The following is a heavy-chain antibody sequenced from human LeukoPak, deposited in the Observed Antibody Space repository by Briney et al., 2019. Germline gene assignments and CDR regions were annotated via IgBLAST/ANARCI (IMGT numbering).Heavy chain of an antibody. V-gene: IGHV4-4*02. D-gene: IGHD6-19*01. CDR2: IYHSGST. Sequence: KTSETLSLTCAVSGGSISRSKWWIWVRQSPGKGLEWIGKIYHSGSTNYNPSLKSRVTISVDKPKNQFSLKLSSVTAADTAVYYCARSTLSSGWYRWGQGTLVTVSS. CDR1: GGSISRSKW. J-gene: IGHJ4*02. CDR3: ARSTLSSGWYR.